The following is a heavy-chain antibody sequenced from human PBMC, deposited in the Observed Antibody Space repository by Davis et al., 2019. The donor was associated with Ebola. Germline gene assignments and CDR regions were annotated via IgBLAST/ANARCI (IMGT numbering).Heavy chain of an antibody. J-gene: IGHJ6*02. Sequence: ASVKVSCKASGYTFTSYDINWVRQATGQGLEWMGWMNPNSGNTGYAQKFQGRVTMTRNTSISTAYMELSSLRSEDTAVYYCAADLQLWLRGYYYYGMDVWGQGTTVTVSS. CDR3: AADLQLWLRGYYYYGMDV. CDR2: MNPNSGNT. CDR1: GYTFTSYD. D-gene: IGHD5-18*01. V-gene: IGHV1-8*01.